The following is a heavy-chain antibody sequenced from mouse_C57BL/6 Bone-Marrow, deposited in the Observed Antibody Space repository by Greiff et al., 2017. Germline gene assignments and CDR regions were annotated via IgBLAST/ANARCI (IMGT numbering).Heavy chain of an antibody. CDR2: ISNGGGST. V-gene: IGHV5-12*01. Sequence: EVKVEESGGGLVQPGGSLKLSCAASGFTFSDYYMYWVRQTPEKRLEWVAYISNGGGSTYYPDTVKGRFTISRDNAKNTLYLQMSRLKSEVTAMYYCARSGDSNYFDYWGQGTTLTVSS. D-gene: IGHD2-5*01. CDR3: ARSGDSNYFDY. J-gene: IGHJ2*01. CDR1: GFTFSDYY.